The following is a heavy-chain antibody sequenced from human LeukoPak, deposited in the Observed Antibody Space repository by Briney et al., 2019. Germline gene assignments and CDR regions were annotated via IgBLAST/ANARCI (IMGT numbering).Heavy chain of an antibody. Sequence: GGSLRLSCAASGFTFSSYAMHWVRQAPGKGLEWVAVISYDGSNKYYAYSVKGRFTISRDNSKTTLYLQMNSLRAEDTAVYYCASEFYDYVWGSYRSGNYYFDYWGQGTLVTVSS. CDR3: ASEFYDYVWGSYRSGNYYFDY. J-gene: IGHJ4*02. D-gene: IGHD3-16*02. CDR2: ISYDGSNK. V-gene: IGHV3-30-3*01. CDR1: GFTFSSYA.